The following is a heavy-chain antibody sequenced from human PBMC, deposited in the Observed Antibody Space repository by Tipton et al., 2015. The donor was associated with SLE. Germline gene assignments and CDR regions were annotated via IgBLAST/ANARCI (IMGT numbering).Heavy chain of an antibody. CDR3: ARGGYSSGWTSPDAFDI. CDR1: GGSISSYY. CDR2: IYTSGST. J-gene: IGHJ3*02. Sequence: TLSLTCTVSGGSISSYYWSWIRQPPGKGLEWIGYIYTSGSTNYNPSLKSRVTISVDTSKNQFSLKLSSVTAADTAVYFCARGGYSSGWTSPDAFDIWGQGTLVTVSS. V-gene: IGHV4-4*09. D-gene: IGHD6-19*01.